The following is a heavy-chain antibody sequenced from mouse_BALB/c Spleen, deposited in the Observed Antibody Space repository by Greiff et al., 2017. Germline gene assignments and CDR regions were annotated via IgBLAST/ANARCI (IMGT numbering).Heavy chain of an antibody. Sequence: EVQLQQSGPELVKPGASVKISCKASGYTFTDYNMHWVKQSHGKSLEWIGYIYPYNGGTGYNQKFKSKATLTVDNSSSTAYMELRSLTSEDSAVYYCARIEYGYDVAYSFDYWGQGTTLTVSS. D-gene: IGHD2-2*01. CDR1: GYTFTDYN. V-gene: IGHV1S29*02. CDR3: ARIEYGYDVAYSFDY. J-gene: IGHJ2*01. CDR2: IYPYNGGT.